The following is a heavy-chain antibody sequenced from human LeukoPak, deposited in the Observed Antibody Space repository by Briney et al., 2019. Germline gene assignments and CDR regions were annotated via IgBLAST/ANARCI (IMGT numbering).Heavy chain of an antibody. CDR1: GFTFNNYA. D-gene: IGHD3-22*01. CDR2: ISGSGGGT. Sequence: GGSLRLSCAASGFTFNNYAMSWVRQAPGKGLEWVSVISGSGGGTYYADSVKGRFTISRDNSKNTLYLQMNSLRAEDTAVYYCAKGNSGYDAFDIWGQGTMVTVSS. CDR3: AKGNSGYDAFDI. V-gene: IGHV3-23*01. J-gene: IGHJ3*02.